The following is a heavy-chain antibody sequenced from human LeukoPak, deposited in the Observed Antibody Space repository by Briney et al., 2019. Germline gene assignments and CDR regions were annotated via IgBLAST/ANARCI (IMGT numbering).Heavy chain of an antibody. Sequence: SETLSLTCTVSGGSISSSSYYWGWIRQPPGKGLEWIGSIYYSGSTYYNPSLKSRVTISVDTSKNQFSLKLSSVTAADTAVYYCARGRYSSGWGKNYYMDVWGKGTTVTVSS. D-gene: IGHD6-19*01. V-gene: IGHV4-39*07. CDR2: IYYSGST. CDR1: GGSISSSSYY. CDR3: ARGRYSSGWGKNYYMDV. J-gene: IGHJ6*03.